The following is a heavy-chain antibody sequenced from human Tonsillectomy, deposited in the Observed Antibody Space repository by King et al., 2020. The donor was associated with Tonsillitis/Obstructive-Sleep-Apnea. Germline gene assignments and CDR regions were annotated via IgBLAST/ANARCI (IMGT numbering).Heavy chain of an antibody. CDR3: ARDYGAYSNYYYMDV. CDR1: GGSISSYY. V-gene: IGHV4-59*01. Sequence: QLQESGPGLVKPSETLSLTCTVSGGSISSYYWSWIRQPPGKGLEWIGYIYYSGSTNYHPSLKSRVTISVDTSKNQFSLRLSSVTAADTAVYYCARDYGAYSNYYYMDVWGKGTLVTVSS. D-gene: IGHD4-11*01. J-gene: IGHJ6*03. CDR2: IYYSGST.